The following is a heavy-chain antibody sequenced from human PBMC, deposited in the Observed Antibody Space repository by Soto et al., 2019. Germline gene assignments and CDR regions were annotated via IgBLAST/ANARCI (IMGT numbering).Heavy chain of an antibody. Sequence: GGSLRLSCAASGFTFSSYAMSWVRQAPGKGLEWVSAISGSGGSTYYADSVKGRFTISRDNSKNTLYLQMNSLRAEDTAVYYCAKDGGETKRGVAARLSHYYYGMDVWGQGTTVTVSS. CDR3: AKDGGETKRGVAARLSHYYYGMDV. J-gene: IGHJ6*02. CDR1: GFTFSSYA. CDR2: ISGSGGST. D-gene: IGHD6-6*01. V-gene: IGHV3-23*01.